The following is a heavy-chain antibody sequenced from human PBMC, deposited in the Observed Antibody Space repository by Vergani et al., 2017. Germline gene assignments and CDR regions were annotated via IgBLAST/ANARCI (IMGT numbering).Heavy chain of an antibody. Sequence: EVQLLESGGGLVQPGRSLRLSCTASGFTFGDYAMSWFRQAPGKGLEWVGFIRSKAYGGTTEYAASVKGRFTISRDDSKSIAYLQMNSLKTEDTAVYYCSSESRLRSVSFDYWGQGTLVTVSS. D-gene: IGHD5-12*01. J-gene: IGHJ4*02. CDR3: SSESRLRSVSFDY. V-gene: IGHV3-49*03. CDR1: GFTFGDYA. CDR2: IRSKAYGGTT.